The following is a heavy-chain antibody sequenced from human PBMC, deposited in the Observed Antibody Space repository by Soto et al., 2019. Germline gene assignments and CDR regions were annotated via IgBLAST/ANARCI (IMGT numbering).Heavy chain of an antibody. V-gene: IGHV4-39*01. CDR3: ARPVYDYVWGSYFDY. CDR1: GGSISSSSYY. J-gene: IGHJ4*02. Sequence: PXXTLSLTCTVSGGSISSSSYYWGWIRQPPGKGLEWIGSIYYSGSTYYNPSLKSRVTISVDTSKNQFSLKLSSVTAADTAVYYCARPVYDYVWGSYFDYWGQGTLVTVSS. D-gene: IGHD3-16*01. CDR2: IYYSGST.